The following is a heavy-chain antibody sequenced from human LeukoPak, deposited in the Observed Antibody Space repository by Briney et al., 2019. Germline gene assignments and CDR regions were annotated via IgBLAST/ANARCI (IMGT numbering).Heavy chain of an antibody. CDR3: AKGKYDRSGYYFDY. CDR2: TSGTGDSI. J-gene: IGHJ4*02. Sequence: PGGSLRLSCAASGFTFSNYAMTWVRQAPGKGLEWVSGTSGTGDSIYYADSVKGRFTISRDNSNNTMYLQMNSLRAEDTAVYYCAKGKYDRSGYYFDYWGQGTLVTVSS. CDR1: GFTFSNYA. D-gene: IGHD3-22*01. V-gene: IGHV3-23*01.